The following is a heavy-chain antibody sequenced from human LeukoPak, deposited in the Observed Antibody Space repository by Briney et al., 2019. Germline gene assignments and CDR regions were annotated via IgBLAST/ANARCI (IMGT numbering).Heavy chain of an antibody. V-gene: IGHV4-39*01. CDR3: ASLYFYGSGSFPNY. J-gene: IGHJ4*02. CDR2: IHDSGST. D-gene: IGHD3-10*01. CDR1: GGSISTRYYY. Sequence: SETLSLACAVSGGSISTRYYYWGWIRQPPGKGLEWIGTIHDSGSTYYSPSLKSQVTISVDTSNNQFSLKLSSVTAGDTAVYYCASLYFYGSGSFPNYWGQGILVTVST.